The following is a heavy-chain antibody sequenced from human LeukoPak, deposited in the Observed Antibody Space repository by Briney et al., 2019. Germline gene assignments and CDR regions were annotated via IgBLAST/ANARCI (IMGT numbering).Heavy chain of an antibody. J-gene: IGHJ4*02. CDR2: IYHSGST. CDR3: AREGNYDVWSGYYGI. V-gene: IGHV4-30-2*01. Sequence: KPSETLSLTCAVSGGSISSGGYSWSWIRQPPGKGLEWIGYIYHSGSTYYNPSLKSRVTISVDRSKNQFSLKLSSVTAADTAVYYCAREGNYDVWSGYYGIWGQGTLVTVSS. D-gene: IGHD3-3*01. CDR1: GGSISSGGYS.